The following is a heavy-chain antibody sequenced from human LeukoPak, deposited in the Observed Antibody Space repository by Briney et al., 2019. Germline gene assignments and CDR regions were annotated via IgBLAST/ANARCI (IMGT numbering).Heavy chain of an antibody. CDR1: GFTFSSYS. V-gene: IGHV3-21*01. CDR2: ISSSSYI. D-gene: IGHD3-22*01. J-gene: IGHJ4*02. CDR3: ARDPGDYYDSSGYYLPPLDH. Sequence: GGSLRLSCAASGFTFSSYSMNWVRQAPGKGLEWVSSISSSSYIYYADSVKGRFTISRDNAKNSLYLQMNSLRAEDTAVYYCARDPGDYYDSSGYYLPPLDHWGQGTLVTVSS.